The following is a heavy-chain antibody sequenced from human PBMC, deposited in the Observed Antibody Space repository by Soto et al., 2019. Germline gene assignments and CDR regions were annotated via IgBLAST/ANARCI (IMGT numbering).Heavy chain of an antibody. Sequence: EVPLVESGGGLVQPGGSLRLSCAASGFNFSDHYMDWVRQAPGKGLEWVGRVRNKANSYTTAYAASVKDRFTISRDDSKNSLYLQMNSLKIEDTAVYYCARVPTAYDCWGQGTLVTVSS. CDR2: VRNKANSYTT. CDR3: ARVPTAYDC. J-gene: IGHJ4*02. V-gene: IGHV3-72*01. D-gene: IGHD1-26*01. CDR1: GFNFSDHY.